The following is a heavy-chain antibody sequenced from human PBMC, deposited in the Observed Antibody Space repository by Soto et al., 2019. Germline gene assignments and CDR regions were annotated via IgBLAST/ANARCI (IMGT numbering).Heavy chain of an antibody. J-gene: IGHJ4*02. CDR2: INHSGST. CDR3: ARARRGYYYDSSGQPRRYFDY. D-gene: IGHD3-22*01. CDR1: GGSFSGYY. Sequence: SETLSLTCAVYGGSFSGYYWSWIRQPPGKGLEWIGEINHSGSTNYNPSLKSRVTISVDTSKNQFSLKLSSVTAADTAVYYCARARRGYYYDSSGQPRRYFDYWGQGTLVTVSS. V-gene: IGHV4-34*01.